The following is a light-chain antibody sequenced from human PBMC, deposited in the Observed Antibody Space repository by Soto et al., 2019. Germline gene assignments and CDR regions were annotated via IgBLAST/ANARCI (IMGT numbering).Light chain of an antibody. Sequence: QSVLTQPPSASGTPGQTVTISCSGSSSNIGDNPVNWYQQLPGAAPKLLIYINDQRPSGVPDRFSGSKSGTSASLAISGLQPEDEADYYCAAWDDSLNALVVTGTKVTVL. J-gene: IGLJ1*01. CDR1: SSNIGDNP. CDR2: IND. CDR3: AAWDDSLNAL. V-gene: IGLV1-44*01.